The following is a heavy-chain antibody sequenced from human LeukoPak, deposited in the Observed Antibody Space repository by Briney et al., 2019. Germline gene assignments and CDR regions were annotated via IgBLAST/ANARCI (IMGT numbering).Heavy chain of an antibody. CDR2: ISGRGSDR. V-gene: IGHV3-23*01. D-gene: IGHD1-1*01. Sequence: GGSLRLSCAASGLTFSNYALTWVRQTPGKGLEWVSTISGRGSDRFYADAVKGRFTISRDNSKNTMYLQMNSLRIEDTAFYHCAKGVDNTGRLRWFDSWGQGTLVTVSS. CDR3: AKGVDNTGRLRWFDS. J-gene: IGHJ5*01. CDR1: GLTFSNYA.